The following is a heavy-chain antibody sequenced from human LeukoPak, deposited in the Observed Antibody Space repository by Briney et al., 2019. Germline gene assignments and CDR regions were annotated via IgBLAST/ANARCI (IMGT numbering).Heavy chain of an antibody. CDR2: MSYDGSEI. CDR1: GFTFSTYT. Sequence: PGGSLRPSCEAPGFTFSTYTIHWVRQAPGKGLEWVAVMSYDGSEIYYADSVKGRFTISRDNSKNTLYLQMNSLTDEDTAVFYCETENPYKRFSLDYWGQGTLVTVSS. V-gene: IGHV3-30-3*01. J-gene: IGHJ4*02. D-gene: IGHD5-24*01. CDR3: ETENPYKRFSLDY.